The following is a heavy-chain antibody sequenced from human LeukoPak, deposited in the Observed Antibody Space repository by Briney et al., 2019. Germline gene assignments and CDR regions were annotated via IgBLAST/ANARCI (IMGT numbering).Heavy chain of an antibody. V-gene: IGHV3-53*01. Sequence: GGALRLSCAASGLNVTYNYMSWVRRAPGKGLEWLSLIYSGGMTYYADSVKGRFIISRDNSKNTLYLQMTRLRAEDTAVYYCYARPVLPAAFLPSGNYMDVWGKGTTVTVSS. CDR2: IYSGGMT. CDR3: YARPVLPAAFLPSGNYMDV. CDR1: GLNVTYNY. J-gene: IGHJ6*03. D-gene: IGHD2-2*01.